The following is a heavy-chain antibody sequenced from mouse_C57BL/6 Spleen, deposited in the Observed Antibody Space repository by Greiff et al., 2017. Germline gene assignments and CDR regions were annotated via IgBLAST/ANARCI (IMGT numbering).Heavy chain of an antibody. CDR1: GYTFTSYW. J-gene: IGHJ2*01. CDR3: EREGRITTVVATDY. D-gene: IGHD1-1*01. CDR2: INPSNGGT. V-gene: IGHV1-53*01. Sequence: QVQLQQPGTELVKPGASVKLSCKAPGYTFTSYWMPRVTQRPGQGLEWIGNINPSNGGTNYNEKFKSTATLPVNKSSSAAYMQLSSMTSEDSAVYYSEREGRITTVVATDYWGQGTTLTVSS.